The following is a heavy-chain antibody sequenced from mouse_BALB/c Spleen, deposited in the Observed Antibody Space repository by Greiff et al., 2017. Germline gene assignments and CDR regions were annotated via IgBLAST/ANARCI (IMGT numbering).Heavy chain of an antibody. V-gene: IGHV6-6*02. D-gene: IGHD1-2*01. Sequence: EVQLQQSGGGLVQPGGSMKLSCVASGFTFSSYWMSWVRQSPEKGLEWVAEIRLKSDNYATHYAESVKGKFTISRDDSKSRLYLQMNSLRAEDTGIYYCLITTEGYWGQGTTLTVSS. CDR2: IRLKSDNYAT. CDR3: LITTEGY. J-gene: IGHJ2*01. CDR1: GFTFSSYW.